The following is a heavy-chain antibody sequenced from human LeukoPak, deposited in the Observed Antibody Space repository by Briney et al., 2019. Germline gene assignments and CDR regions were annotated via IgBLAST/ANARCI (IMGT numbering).Heavy chain of an antibody. Sequence: SETLSLTCAGNGGSFSGYSWSWIRKPPRKRPHRIGEINHSGSTNYNPSLKSRVTISVDTSKNQFSLKLSSVTAADTAVYYCARAPVILWSGWFDPWGQGTLVTVSS. D-gene: IGHD2-21*01. CDR1: GGSFSGYS. V-gene: IGHV4-34*01. CDR3: ARAPVILWSGWFDP. J-gene: IGHJ5*02. CDR2: INHSGST.